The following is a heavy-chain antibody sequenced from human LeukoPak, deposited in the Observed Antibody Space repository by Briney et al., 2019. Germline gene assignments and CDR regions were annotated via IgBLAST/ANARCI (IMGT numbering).Heavy chain of an antibody. CDR3: ARESSSWYRD. J-gene: IGHJ4*02. CDR1: GFTFNNYG. CDR2: ISGSGDST. V-gene: IGHV3-23*01. Sequence: GGSLRLSCSASGFTFNNYGMSWVRQAPGKGLEWVSSISGSGDSTYYADSVKGRFTISRDNSENTLFLQMNSLRAEDTAVYYCARESSSWYRDWGQGTLVTVSS. D-gene: IGHD6-13*01.